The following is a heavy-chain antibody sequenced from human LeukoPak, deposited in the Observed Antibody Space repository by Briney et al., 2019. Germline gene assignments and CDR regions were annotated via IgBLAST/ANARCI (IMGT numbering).Heavy chain of an antibody. D-gene: IGHD5/OR15-5a*01. J-gene: IGHJ4*02. CDR2: IYYSGST. CDR3: ARNVDLYASPQHFDY. Sequence: PSETLSLTCTVSGGSISSSSYYWGWIRQPPGKGLEWIGSIYYSGSTYYNPSLKSRVTISVDTSKNQFSLKLSSVTAADTAVYYCARNVDLYASPQHFDYWGQGTLVTVSS. CDR1: GGSISSSSYY. V-gene: IGHV4-39*01.